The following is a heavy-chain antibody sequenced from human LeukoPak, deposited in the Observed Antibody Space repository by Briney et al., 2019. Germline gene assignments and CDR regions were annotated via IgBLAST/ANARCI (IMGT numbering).Heavy chain of an antibody. V-gene: IGHV3-21*01. Sequence: GGSLRLSCAASGFTFSTYNMNWVRQAPGKGLECGSSITSSSSYTFYADSVKGRFTISRDNAKSSLYLQMNRLRAEDTAIYYCARDPYNGNYGDSYYYYMDVWGKGTTVTISS. D-gene: IGHD1-26*01. CDR3: ARDPYNGNYGDSYYYYMDV. J-gene: IGHJ6*03. CDR2: ITSSSSYT. CDR1: GFTFSTYN.